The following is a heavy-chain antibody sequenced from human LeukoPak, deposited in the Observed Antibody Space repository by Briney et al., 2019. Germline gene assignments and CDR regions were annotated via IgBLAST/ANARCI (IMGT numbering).Heavy chain of an antibody. J-gene: IGHJ6*03. CDR2: INPNSGGT. D-gene: IGHD6-6*01. V-gene: IGHV1-2*02. Sequence: ASVKVSCKASGYTFTSYYMHWVRQAPGQGLEWMGWINPNSGGTNYAQKFQGRVTMTRDTSISTAYMELSRLRSDDTAVYYCARSEGYSSSSGYYYMDVWGKGTTVTVSS. CDR3: ARSEGYSSSSGYYYMDV. CDR1: GYTFTSYY.